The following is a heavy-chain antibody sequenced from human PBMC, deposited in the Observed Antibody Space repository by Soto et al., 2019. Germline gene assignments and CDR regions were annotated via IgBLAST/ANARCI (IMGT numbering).Heavy chain of an antibody. CDR2: IYYSGST. V-gene: IGHV4-39*01. CDR3: ARLITMVRGVYNYYFDY. J-gene: IGHJ4*02. CDR1: GGSISSSSYY. Sequence: SETLSLTCTVSGGSISSSSYYWGWIRQPPGKGLEWIESIYYSGSTYYNPSLKSRVTISVDTSKNQFSLKLSSVTAADTAVYYCARLITMVRGVYNYYFDYWGQGTLVTVSS. D-gene: IGHD3-10*01.